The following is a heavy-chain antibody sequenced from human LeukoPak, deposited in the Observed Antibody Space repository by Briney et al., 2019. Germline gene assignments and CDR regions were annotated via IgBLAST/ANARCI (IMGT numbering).Heavy chain of an antibody. V-gene: IGHV4-39*01. CDR1: GDSISYHNYY. D-gene: IGHD6-19*01. Sequence: SETLSLTCAVSGDSISYHNYYWDWIRQPPGKGLEWIGTVYYTGNTYYNPSLKSRVAISVDTSKNQFSLQLTSMTAADTAVYYCARLRAMAGHRGGFDFWGRGTIVTVSS. CDR3: ARLRAMAGHRGGFDF. CDR2: VYYTGNT. J-gene: IGHJ3*01.